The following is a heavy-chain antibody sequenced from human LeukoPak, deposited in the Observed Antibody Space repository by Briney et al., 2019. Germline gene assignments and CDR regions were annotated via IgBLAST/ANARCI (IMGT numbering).Heavy chain of an antibody. CDR1: GYTFTGYY. J-gene: IGHJ4*02. D-gene: IGHD3-9*01. Sequence: GASVKVSCKASGYTFTGYYMHWVRQAPGQGLEWMGWINPNSGGTNYAQKFQGRVTMTRDTSISTAYMELSRLRSDDTAVYYCARVPFNYDILTGYHNYFDYWGQGTLVTVSS. CDR2: INPNSGGT. V-gene: IGHV1-2*02. CDR3: ARVPFNYDILTGYHNYFDY.